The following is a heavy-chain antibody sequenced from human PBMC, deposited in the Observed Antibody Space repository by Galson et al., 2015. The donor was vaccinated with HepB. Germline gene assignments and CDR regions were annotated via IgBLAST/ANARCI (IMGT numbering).Heavy chain of an antibody. D-gene: IGHD3-22*01. CDR2: ISAYNGNT. CDR3: AITMIVVVGDYYYYGMDV. J-gene: IGHJ6*02. CDR1: GYTFTSYG. Sequence: SVKVSCKASGYTFTSYGISWVRQAPGQGLEWMGWISAYNGNTNYAQKLQGRVTMTTDTSTSTAYMELRSLRSDDTAVYYCAITMIVVVGDYYYYGMDVWGQGTTVTVSS. V-gene: IGHV1-18*04.